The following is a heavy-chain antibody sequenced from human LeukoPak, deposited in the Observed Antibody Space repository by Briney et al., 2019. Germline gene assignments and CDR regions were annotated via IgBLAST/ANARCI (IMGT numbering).Heavy chain of an antibody. CDR1: GFTFSSYS. V-gene: IGHV3-23*01. D-gene: IGHD6-13*01. CDR3: AKSLPYSSSHVGAFDI. J-gene: IGHJ3*02. Sequence: PGGSLRLSCAASGFTFSSYSMNWVRQAPGKGLEWVSAISGSGSSTYYADSVRGRFTISRDNSKNTLYLQMNSLRAEDTAVYYCAKSLPYSSSHVGAFDIWGQGTMVTVSS. CDR2: ISGSGSST.